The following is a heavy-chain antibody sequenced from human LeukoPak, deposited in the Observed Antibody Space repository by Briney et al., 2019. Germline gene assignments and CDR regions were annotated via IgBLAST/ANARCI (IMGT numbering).Heavy chain of an antibody. CDR2: TYYRSKWYN. D-gene: IGHD6-25*01. J-gene: IGHJ4*02. Sequence: SQTLSLTCALSGDSFSSNSAAWNWIRQSPSRGLEWLGRTYYRSKWYNDYAISVKSRITINPDTSKNQFSLRLNSVTPEDTAVYYCTRSPQEAAEFDYWGQGTLVTVSS. CDR3: TRSPQEAAEFDY. CDR1: GDSFSSNSAA. V-gene: IGHV6-1*01.